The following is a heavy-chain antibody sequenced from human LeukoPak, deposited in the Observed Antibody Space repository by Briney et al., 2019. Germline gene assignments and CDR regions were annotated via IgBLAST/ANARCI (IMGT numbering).Heavy chain of an antibody. CDR2: IYSGGNT. Sequence: PGGSLRLSCAASGFTVSTNYMSWVRQAPGKGLEWVSLIYSGGNTNYVDYVKGRFTISRDNSKNTLYLQMNSLGAEDTAVYYCARDRVNWNDVGGLFDYWGQGTLVTVSS. J-gene: IGHJ4*02. D-gene: IGHD1-1*01. CDR1: GFTVSTNY. V-gene: IGHV3-53*01. CDR3: ARDRVNWNDVGGLFDY.